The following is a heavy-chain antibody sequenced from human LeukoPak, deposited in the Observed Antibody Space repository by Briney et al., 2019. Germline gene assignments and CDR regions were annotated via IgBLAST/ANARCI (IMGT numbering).Heavy chain of an antibody. CDR2: ISYGGSNE. D-gene: IGHD3-22*01. CDR1: GFTFSNYD. J-gene: IGHJ4*02. V-gene: IGHV3-30*03. Sequence: GGSLRLSCAASGFTFSNYDMHWVRQAPGKELEWVALISYGGSNEYYGGSVKGRFTISRDNSKNTLYLQMNSLSAEDTAVYYCATGDNSGYDYWGQGTLVTVSS. CDR3: ATGDNSGYDY.